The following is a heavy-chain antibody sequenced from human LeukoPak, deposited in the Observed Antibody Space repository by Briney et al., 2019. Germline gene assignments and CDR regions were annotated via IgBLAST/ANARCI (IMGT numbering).Heavy chain of an antibody. V-gene: IGHV3-11*04. J-gene: IGHJ4*02. CDR3: ARVEVGYSYGYYYFDY. CDR2: ISSSGSTI. Sequence: GGSLRLSCAASGFTFSDYYMSWIRQAPGKGLEWVSYISSSGSTIYYADSVKGRFTISRDNAKNSLYLQMNSLRAEDTAVYYCARVEVGYSYGYYYFDYWGQGTLVTVSS. CDR1: GFTFSDYY. D-gene: IGHD5-18*01.